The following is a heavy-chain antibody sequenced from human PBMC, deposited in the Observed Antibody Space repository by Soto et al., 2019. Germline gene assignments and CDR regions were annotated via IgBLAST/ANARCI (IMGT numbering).Heavy chain of an antibody. J-gene: IGHJ4*02. CDR1: GFTFSSYA. V-gene: IGHV3-23*01. Sequence: EVQLLDSGGGLVQPGGSLRLSCAASGFTFSSYAMNWVRQAPGKGLEWVSVISGSGDSTYYADSVKGRFTISRDNSNNTLYLQMNSLRTEDTAVYYCARRGPGTYFDYWGQGTLVTASS. CDR3: ARRGPGTYFDY. D-gene: IGHD6-13*01. CDR2: ISGSGDST.